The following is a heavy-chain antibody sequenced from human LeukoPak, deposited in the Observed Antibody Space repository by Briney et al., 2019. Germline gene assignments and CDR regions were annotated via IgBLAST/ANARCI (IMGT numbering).Heavy chain of an antibody. Sequence: ASVKVSCKASGFTFTSSAMQWVRQARGQRLEWIGWIVVGSGNTNYAQKFQERVTITRDMSTSTAYMELSSLRSEDTAVFYCAASGYSYGDGMDYWGQGTLVTVSS. CDR1: GFTFTSSA. CDR3: AASGYSYGDGMDY. J-gene: IGHJ4*02. V-gene: IGHV1-58*02. D-gene: IGHD5-18*01. CDR2: IVVGSGNT.